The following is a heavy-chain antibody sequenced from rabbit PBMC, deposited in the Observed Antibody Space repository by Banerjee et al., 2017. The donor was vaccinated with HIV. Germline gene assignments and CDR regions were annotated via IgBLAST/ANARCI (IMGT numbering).Heavy chain of an antibody. J-gene: IGHJ4*01. V-gene: IGHV1S40*01. D-gene: IGHD8-1*01. CDR3: ARGGGSSDWAFNL. CDR2: IYTGSGST. Sequence: QSLEESGGGLVKPEGSLTLTCTASGFSFSSSYYMCWVRQAPGKGLEWIGCIYTGSGSTYYASWAKGRFTISKTSSTTVTLQMTSLTAADTATYFCARGGGSSDWAFNLWGPGTLVTVS. CDR1: GFSFSSSYY.